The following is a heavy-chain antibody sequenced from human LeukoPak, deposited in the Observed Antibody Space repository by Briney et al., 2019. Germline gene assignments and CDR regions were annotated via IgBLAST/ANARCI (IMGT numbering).Heavy chain of an antibody. Sequence: ASVKVSCKASGGTFSNYAISWVRQAPGQGLEWMGRITPIFGTANYAQKFQGRVTITTDESTTTAYMELSSLRSEDTVVYYCASYDSSGYYRHDGYFDLWGRGTLVTVSS. J-gene: IGHJ2*01. CDR3: ASYDSSGYYRHDGYFDL. CDR1: GGTFSNYA. D-gene: IGHD3-22*01. CDR2: ITPIFGTA. V-gene: IGHV1-69*05.